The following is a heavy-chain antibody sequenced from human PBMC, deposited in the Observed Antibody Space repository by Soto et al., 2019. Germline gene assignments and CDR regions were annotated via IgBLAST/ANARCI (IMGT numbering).Heavy chain of an antibody. CDR3: ARAVGCGELFGPLPYYMDV. V-gene: IGHV1-69*02. J-gene: IGHJ6*03. D-gene: IGHD3-10*01. CDR1: GGTFSSYT. CDR2: IIPILGIA. Sequence: SVKVSCKASGGTFSSYTISWVRQAPGQGLEWMGRIIPILGIANYAQKFQGRVTITADKSTSTAYMELSSLRSEDTAVYYCARAVGCGELFGPLPYYMDVWGKGTTVTVSS.